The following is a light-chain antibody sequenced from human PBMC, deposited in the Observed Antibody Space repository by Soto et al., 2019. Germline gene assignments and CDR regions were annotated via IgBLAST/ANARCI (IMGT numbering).Light chain of an antibody. CDR3: MQGTHWPIT. V-gene: IGKV2-30*02. J-gene: IGKJ5*01. Sequence: DVVMTQSPLSLPVTLGQPASISCRSNQSLVHSDGIAYFSWFQQRPGRSQRRLIYKVYNRDSGVQARFSGSGSGTDFALKIRRVEAEDVGVYYCMQGTHWPITVGQGTRLEI. CDR2: KVY. CDR1: QSLVHSDGIAY.